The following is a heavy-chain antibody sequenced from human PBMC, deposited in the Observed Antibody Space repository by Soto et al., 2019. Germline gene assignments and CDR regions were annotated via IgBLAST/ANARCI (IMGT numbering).Heavy chain of an antibody. CDR3: ARDYGEWELQVYYYYGMDV. V-gene: IGHV1-18*04. CDR2: ISAYNGNT. Sequence: GSSVKVSCKASGYTFTSYGIIWVRQAPGQGLEWMGWISAYNGNTNYAQKLQGRVTMTTDTSTSTAYMELRSLRSDDTAVYYCARDYGEWELQVYYYYGMDVWGQGTTVTVSS. D-gene: IGHD1-26*01. CDR1: GYTFTSYG. J-gene: IGHJ6*02.